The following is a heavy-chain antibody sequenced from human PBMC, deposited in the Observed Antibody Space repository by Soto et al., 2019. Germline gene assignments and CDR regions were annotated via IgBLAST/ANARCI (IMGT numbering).Heavy chain of an antibody. CDR1: GGSISSYY. V-gene: IGHV4-59*01. D-gene: IGHD3-10*01. CDR2: IYYSGST. J-gene: IGHJ6*03. Sequence: SETLSLTCTVSGGSISSYYWSWIRQPPGKGLEWIGYIYYSGSTNYNPSLKSRVTISVDTSKNQFSLKLSSVTAADTAVYYCARAGGLSYYYGSGSPSLDYYYYYMDVWGKGTTVTVSS. CDR3: ARAGGLSYYYGSGSPSLDYYYYYMDV.